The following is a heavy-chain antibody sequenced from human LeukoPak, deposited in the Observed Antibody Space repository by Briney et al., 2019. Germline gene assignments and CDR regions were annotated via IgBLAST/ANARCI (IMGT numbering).Heavy chain of an antibody. J-gene: IGHJ4*02. CDR3: ARDSSSSAY. CDR1: GGSITSGDYY. D-gene: IGHD6-13*01. CDR2: IYNSGST. Sequence: SETLSLTCTVSGGSITSGDYYWSWIRQPPGKGLEWIGYIYNSGSTYYNPSLKSRVMISVDTSKNQFSLRLSSVIAADTAMYYCARDSSSSAYWGQGTLVTVSS. V-gene: IGHV4-30-4*01.